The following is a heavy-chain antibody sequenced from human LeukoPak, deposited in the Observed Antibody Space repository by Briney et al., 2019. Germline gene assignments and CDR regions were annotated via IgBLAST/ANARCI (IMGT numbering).Heavy chain of an antibody. D-gene: IGHD2-2*01. Sequence: SETLSLTCTVSGASIINSAVHYWTWIRQRPGKGLEWLAYIYLSGSTYYNPSLKNRTSISIDTSKNQFPLKMKSVTAADTAVYFCARVKGSTSYFDSWGQGTLVTVSS. CDR1: GASIINSAVHY. CDR2: IYLSGST. J-gene: IGHJ4*02. V-gene: IGHV4-31*03. CDR3: ARVKGSTSYFDS.